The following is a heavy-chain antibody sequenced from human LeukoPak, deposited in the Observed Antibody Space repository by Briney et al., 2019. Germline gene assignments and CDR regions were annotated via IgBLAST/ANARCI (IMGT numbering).Heavy chain of an antibody. J-gene: IGHJ6*02. CDR3: AKGRTAKYGMDV. V-gene: IGHV3-30*18. CDR1: GFTFSSYG. CDR2: ISYDGSNK. D-gene: IGHD2-8*02. Sequence: PGGSLRLSCGASGFTFSSYGMQWVRQAPRKGLELVAVISYDGSNKYYADSVKGRLTISRDNSKNTLYLQMTSLRAEDTAVYYCAKGRTAKYGMDVWGQGSTVTVSS.